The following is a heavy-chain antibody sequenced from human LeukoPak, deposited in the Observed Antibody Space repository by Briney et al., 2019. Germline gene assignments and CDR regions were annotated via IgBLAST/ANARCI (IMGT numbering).Heavy chain of an antibody. J-gene: IGHJ4*02. CDR3: ARDGMGYYDGSTYSYYFDY. Sequence: ASVKVSCEASGYTFTNYDISWVRQAPGQGLEWMGWVSSYNGNTNYAQRLQGRVTMTTDTSTSTAYMELRSLRSDDTAVYYCARDGMGYYDGSTYSYYFDYWGQGTLVTVSS. V-gene: IGHV1-18*01. CDR1: GYTFTNYD. CDR2: VSSYNGNT. D-gene: IGHD3-22*01.